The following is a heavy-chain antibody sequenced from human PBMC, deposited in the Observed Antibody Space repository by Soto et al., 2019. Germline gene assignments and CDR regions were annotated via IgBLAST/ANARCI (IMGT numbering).Heavy chain of an antibody. CDR3: ARMRWLDP. J-gene: IGHJ5*02. V-gene: IGHV3-48*02. CDR2: ISSGGSTI. Sequence: EMQLVESGGGLVQPGGSLRLSCEASGFTFSGYSMNWVRQSPGKGLEWLSYISSGGSTIYYADSVKGRFTISRDNARNSLYLEMNSLRDEDSAVYYCARMRWLDPWGQGTLVTVSS. CDR1: GFTFSGYS.